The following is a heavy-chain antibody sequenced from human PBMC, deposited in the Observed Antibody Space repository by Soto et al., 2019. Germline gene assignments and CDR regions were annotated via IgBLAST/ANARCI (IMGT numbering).Heavy chain of an antibody. Sequence: PGGSLRLSCAASGFTFSSYAMSWVRQAPGKGLEWVSAISGSGGSTYYADSVKGRFTISRDNSKNTLYLQMNSLRAEDTAVYYCAKFPPSYCSSTSCRYGGCFDPWCQGTLVTVSS. CDR3: AKFPPSYCSSTSCRYGGCFDP. CDR2: ISGSGGST. J-gene: IGHJ5*02. D-gene: IGHD2-2*01. V-gene: IGHV3-23*01. CDR1: GFTFSSYA.